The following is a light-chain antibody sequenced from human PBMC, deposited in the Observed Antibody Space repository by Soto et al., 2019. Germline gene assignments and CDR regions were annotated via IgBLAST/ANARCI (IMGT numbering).Light chain of an antibody. Sequence: QSALTQPASVSGSPGQSITISCTGTSSDVGGYNYVSWYQQHPGKAPKLMIYDVSYRPSGVSNRFSGSKSGNTASLTISGLQAEDEAHYYCSSYTSSITLTFGGGTQLTVL. CDR3: SSYTSSITLT. CDR1: SSDVGGYNY. V-gene: IGLV2-14*03. J-gene: IGLJ2*01. CDR2: DVS.